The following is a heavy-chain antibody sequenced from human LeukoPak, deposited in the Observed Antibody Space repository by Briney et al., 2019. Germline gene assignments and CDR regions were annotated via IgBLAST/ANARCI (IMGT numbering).Heavy chain of an antibody. CDR2: IWFDGGNK. Sequence: GGSLRLSCSASNVIFYSFAMHWGRQAPGKGLEWVAAIWFDGGNKYYTVSLKGGFTISRDNSEHTLYLQLNSLRAEDTALYYCARDGEDDSRGNFKPFAYWAKGPLVTVSS. D-gene: IGHD3-22*01. J-gene: IGHJ4*02. CDR3: ARDGEDDSRGNFKPFAY. CDR1: NVIFYSFA. V-gene: IGHV3-33*08.